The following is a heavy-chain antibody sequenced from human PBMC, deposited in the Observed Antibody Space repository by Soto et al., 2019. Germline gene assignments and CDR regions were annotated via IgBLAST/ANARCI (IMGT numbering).Heavy chain of an antibody. CDR3: AREREGAVGAFDI. CDR2: IWYDGSNK. Sequence: GGSLRLSCAASGFTFSSYGMHWVRQAPGKGLEWVAVIWYDGSNKYYADSVKGRFTISRDNSKNTLYLQMNSLRAEDTAVYYCAREREGAVGAFDIWGQGTMVTVSS. D-gene: IGHD6-19*01. J-gene: IGHJ3*02. CDR1: GFTFSSYG. V-gene: IGHV3-33*01.